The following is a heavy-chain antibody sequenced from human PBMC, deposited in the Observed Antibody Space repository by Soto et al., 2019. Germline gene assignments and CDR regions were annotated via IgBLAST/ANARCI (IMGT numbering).Heavy chain of an antibody. D-gene: IGHD2-8*01. J-gene: IGHJ4*02. CDR1: GGSISSYY. Sequence: QVQLQESGPGLVKPSETLSLTCTVSGGSISSYYWSWIRQPPGKGLEWIGYIYYSGSTNYNPSLNSRVTISVDTSKNQFSLKLSSVTAADTDVYYCARRYAGNFDYWGQGTLVTVSS. V-gene: IGHV4-59*01. CDR2: IYYSGST. CDR3: ARRYAGNFDY.